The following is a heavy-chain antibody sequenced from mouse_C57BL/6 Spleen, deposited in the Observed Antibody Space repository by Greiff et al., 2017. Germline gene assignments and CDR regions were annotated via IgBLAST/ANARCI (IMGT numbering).Heavy chain of an antibody. V-gene: IGHV5-17*01. Sequence: EVKLQESGGGLVKPGGSLKLSCAASGFTFSDYGMHWVRQAPEKGLEWVAYISSGSSTIYYADTVKGRFTISRDNAKNTLFLQMTSLRSEDTAMYYCARKDGNPSYAMDYWGQGTSVTVSS. J-gene: IGHJ4*01. CDR1: GFTFSDYG. CDR2: ISSGSSTI. CDR3: ARKDGNPSYAMDY. D-gene: IGHD2-1*01.